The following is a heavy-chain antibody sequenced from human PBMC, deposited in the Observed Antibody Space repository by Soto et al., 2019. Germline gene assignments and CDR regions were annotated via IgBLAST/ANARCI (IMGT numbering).Heavy chain of an antibody. CDR1: GGSFSGYY. V-gene: IGHV4-34*01. D-gene: IGHD5-12*01. CDR2: INHSGST. Sequence: QVQLQQWGAGLLKPSETLSLTCAVYGGSFSGYYLSWIRQPPGKGLEWIGEINHSGSTNYNPSLKSRVTISVDTSKNQFSLKLGSVTAADTAVYYCARGAAGYKIGNWFDPWGQGTLVTVSS. CDR3: ARGAAGYKIGNWFDP. J-gene: IGHJ5*02.